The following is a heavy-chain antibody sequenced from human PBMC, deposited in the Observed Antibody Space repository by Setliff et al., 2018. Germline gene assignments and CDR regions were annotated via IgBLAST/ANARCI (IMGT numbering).Heavy chain of an antibody. CDR1: DVSISGYY. Sequence: PSETLSLTCTVSDVSISGYYWSWIRQPPGKGLEWIGYIHSSGNTNYNPSLESRVTISVDTSKTQFSLKLSSVTAADTAVYYCARGLSPYDSSAQVYYYYMDVWGKGTTVTVSS. D-gene: IGHD3-22*01. CDR3: ARGLSPYDSSAQVYYYYMDV. V-gene: IGHV4-59*01. J-gene: IGHJ6*03. CDR2: IHSSGNT.